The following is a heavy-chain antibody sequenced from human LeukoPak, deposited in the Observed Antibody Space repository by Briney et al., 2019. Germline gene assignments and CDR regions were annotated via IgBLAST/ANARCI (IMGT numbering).Heavy chain of an antibody. Sequence: GGSLRLSCAASGFTFSSYAMSWVRQAPGKVLEWVSAISGSGSITYYADSVKGRFTITRDNSKNTLSVKMNSLSVEDTAVYYCAKGGSFYDSSGYADYWGQGTLVTVSS. V-gene: IGHV3-23*01. CDR2: ISGSGSIT. J-gene: IGHJ4*02. CDR1: GFTFSSYA. D-gene: IGHD3-22*01. CDR3: AKGGSFYDSSGYADY.